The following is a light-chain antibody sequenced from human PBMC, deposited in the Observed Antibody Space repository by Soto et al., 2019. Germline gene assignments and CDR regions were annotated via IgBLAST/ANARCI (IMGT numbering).Light chain of an antibody. V-gene: IGKV1-5*01. CDR2: DAS. CDR3: QQYSTYTPRT. J-gene: IGKJ1*01. CDR1: QSISSW. Sequence: DSQMTQSPSTLSASVGDRVTITCRASQSISSWLAWYQQKPGKAPKLLIYDASSLESGVPSRFSGSGSGTEFTLTISSLQPDDFATYYCQQYSTYTPRTFGQGTKVDI.